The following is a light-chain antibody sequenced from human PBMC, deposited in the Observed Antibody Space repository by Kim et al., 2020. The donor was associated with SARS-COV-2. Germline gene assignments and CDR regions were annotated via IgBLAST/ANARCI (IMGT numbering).Light chain of an antibody. CDR3: QQYADSPPT. CDR2: DIS. J-gene: IGKJ1*01. Sequence: SHGERASLSRRASQTVSSIYLAWYQQKPGQAPRLIMYDISIRASGIPDRFSGSGSGTDFTLTISRLEPEDFAVYYCQQYADSPPTFGQGTKVDIK. V-gene: IGKV3-20*01. CDR1: QTVSSIY.